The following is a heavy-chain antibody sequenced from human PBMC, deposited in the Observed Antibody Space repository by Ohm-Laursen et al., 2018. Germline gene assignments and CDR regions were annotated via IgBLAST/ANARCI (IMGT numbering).Heavy chain of an antibody. CDR3: AKDDVSSGWYEPGLDY. D-gene: IGHD6-19*01. CDR2: ISGSGGST. J-gene: IGHJ4*02. Sequence: SLRLSCAASGFTFSSYATSWVRQAPGKGLEWVSAISGSGGSTYYADSVKGRFTISRDNSKNTLYLQMNSLRAEDTAVYYCAKDDVSSGWYEPGLDYWGQGTLVTVSS. V-gene: IGHV3-23*01. CDR1: GFTFSSYA.